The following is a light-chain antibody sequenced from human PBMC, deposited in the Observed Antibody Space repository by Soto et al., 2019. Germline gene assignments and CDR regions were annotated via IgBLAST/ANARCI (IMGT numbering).Light chain of an antibody. CDR3: QQYYSYPWT. Sequence: AIRMTQSPSSLSASTGDRVTITCRASQGISSYLAWYQQKPGKAPKLLIYAASTLQSGVPSGFSGSGSGTDFTLTISCLQSEYFATYYCQQYYSYPWTFGQGTKVEIK. CDR1: QGISSY. CDR2: AAS. J-gene: IGKJ1*01. V-gene: IGKV1-8*01.